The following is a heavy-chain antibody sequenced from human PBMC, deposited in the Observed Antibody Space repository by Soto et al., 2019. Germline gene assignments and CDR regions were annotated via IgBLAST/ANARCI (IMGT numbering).Heavy chain of an antibody. V-gene: IGHV3-53*02. Sequence: EVQLVETGGDLIQPGGSLRLSCAASGFTVSSDSMTWVRQAPGKVLEWISIIYSDNNTDYADSVKGRFSISRDTSKNILYLQMNSLRAEDTAEYYCARHYSAMGVWGQGTTVTVSS. CDR3: ARHYSAMGV. CDR2: IYSDNNT. CDR1: GFTVSSDS. J-gene: IGHJ6*02.